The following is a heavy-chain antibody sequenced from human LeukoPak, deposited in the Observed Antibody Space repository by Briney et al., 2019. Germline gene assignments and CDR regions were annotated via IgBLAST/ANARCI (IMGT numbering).Heavy chain of an antibody. J-gene: IGHJ6*02. CDR1: GFTFSNAW. CDR2: IKSKTDGGTT. Sequence: GGSLRLSCAASGFTFSNAWMSWVRQAPGKGLEWVGRIKSKTDGGTTDYAAPVKGRFTISRDDSKNTLYLQMNSLKTEDTAVYYCTTDGYNWNDWAYYYGMDVWGQGTTVTVSS. V-gene: IGHV3-15*01. D-gene: IGHD1-1*01. CDR3: TTDGYNWNDWAYYYGMDV.